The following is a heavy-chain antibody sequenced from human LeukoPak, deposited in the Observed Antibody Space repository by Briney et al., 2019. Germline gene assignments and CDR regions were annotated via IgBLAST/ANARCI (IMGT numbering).Heavy chain of an antibody. CDR3: ARGRDWNYVWGYSDY. CDR1: GYTFTSYY. CDR2: INPSGGST. D-gene: IGHD3-16*01. J-gene: IGHJ4*02. Sequence: ASVKVSCKASGYTFTSYYMHWVRQAPGQGLEWMGIINPSGGSTSYAQKFQGRVTMTRDMSTSTVYMELSSLRSEDTAVYYCARGRDWNYVWGYSDYWGQGTLVTVSS. V-gene: IGHV1-46*01.